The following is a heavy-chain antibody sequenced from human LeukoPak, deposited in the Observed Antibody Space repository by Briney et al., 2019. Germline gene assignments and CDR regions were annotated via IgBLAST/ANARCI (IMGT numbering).Heavy chain of an antibody. CDR3: ARGVGAAPDFDY. Sequence: GGSLRLSCAASGFTFSSYAMSWVRQAPGKGLEWVSAISGSGGSTYYADSVKGRFTISRDNSKNTLYLQMNSLRAEDTAVYYCARGVGAAPDFDYWGQGTLVTVSS. D-gene: IGHD1-26*01. CDR1: GFTFSSYA. V-gene: IGHV3-23*01. CDR2: ISGSGGST. J-gene: IGHJ4*02.